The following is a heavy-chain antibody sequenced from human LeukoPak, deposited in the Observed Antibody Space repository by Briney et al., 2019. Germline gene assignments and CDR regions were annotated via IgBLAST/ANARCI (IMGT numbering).Heavy chain of an antibody. V-gene: IGHV4-4*07. Sequence: SETLSLTCTVSGGSISSYYWSWIRQPAGKGLEWIGRIYTSGSTNYNPSLKSRVTMSVDTSKNQFSLKLSSVTAADTAVYYCARRDYYDSSGSDAFDIWGQGTVVTVSS. CDR3: ARRDYYDSSGSDAFDI. CDR1: GGSISSYY. D-gene: IGHD3-22*01. J-gene: IGHJ3*02. CDR2: IYTSGST.